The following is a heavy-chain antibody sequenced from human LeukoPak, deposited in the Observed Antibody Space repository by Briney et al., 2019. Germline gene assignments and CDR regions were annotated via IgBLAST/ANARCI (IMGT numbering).Heavy chain of an antibody. Sequence: SETLSLTCTVSGGSISSYFWNWIRQPPGKGLEWIGYMYYSGSTNYNPSLKSRVTISVDTSKNQFSLKLSSVTAADTAVYYCARPLVGATGDAFDIWGQGTMVTVSS. CDR1: GGSISSYF. CDR3: ARPLVGATGDAFDI. D-gene: IGHD1-26*01. V-gene: IGHV4-59*08. J-gene: IGHJ3*02. CDR2: MYYSGST.